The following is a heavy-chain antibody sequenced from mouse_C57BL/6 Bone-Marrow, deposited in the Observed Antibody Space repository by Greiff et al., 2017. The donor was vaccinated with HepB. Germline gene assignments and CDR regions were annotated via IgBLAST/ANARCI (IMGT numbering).Heavy chain of an antibody. J-gene: IGHJ1*03. V-gene: IGHV1-15*01. D-gene: IGHD2-3*01. CDR1: GYTFTDYE. CDR3: TRRLLDFDWYFDV. Sequence: VQLQQSGAELVRPGASVTLSCKASGYTFTDYEMHWVKQTPVHGLEWIGAIDPETGGTAYNQKFKGKAILTADKSSSTAYMELRSLTSEDSAVYYCTRRLLDFDWYFDVWGTGTTVTVSS. CDR2: IDPETGGT.